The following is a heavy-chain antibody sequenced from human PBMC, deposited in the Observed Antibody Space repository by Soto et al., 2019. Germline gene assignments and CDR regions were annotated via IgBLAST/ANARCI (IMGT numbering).Heavy chain of an antibody. CDR1: GGSMSSYH. CDR2: IYYCWST. Sequence: SGTPSLTCTVSGGSMSSYHWNWIRQTPGKGLEWIGYIYYCWSTNYNPPLNRRIIISVDTSKNQFSLKLTSVTAADTAVYYCARVPGSRGDCRAGRCYYDYYGLDVWGQGTTVAVSS. V-gene: IGHV4-59*12. J-gene: IGHJ6*02. D-gene: IGHD2-15*01. CDR3: ARVPGSRGDCRAGRCYYDYYGLDV.